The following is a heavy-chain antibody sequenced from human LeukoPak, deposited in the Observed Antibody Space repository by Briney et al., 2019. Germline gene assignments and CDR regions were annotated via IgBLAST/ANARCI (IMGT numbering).Heavy chain of an antibody. CDR1: GYTFTGYY. Sequence: ASVKVSCKASGYTFTGYYMHWVRQAPGQGLEWMGRINPNSGGTDYAQKFQGRVTMTRGTSISTAYMELSRLRSDDTAVYYCAREDIAVAGNDFDYWGQGTLVTVSS. V-gene: IGHV1-2*06. J-gene: IGHJ4*02. CDR2: INPNSGGT. D-gene: IGHD6-19*01. CDR3: AREDIAVAGNDFDY.